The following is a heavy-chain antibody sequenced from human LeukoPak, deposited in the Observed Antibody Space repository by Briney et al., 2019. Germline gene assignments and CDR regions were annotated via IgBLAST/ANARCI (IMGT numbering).Heavy chain of an antibody. CDR2: ISGSGGST. J-gene: IGHJ6*02. Sequence: GGSLRLSCAASGFTFSSYWMSWVRQASGKGLEWVSAISGSGGSTYYADSVKGRFTISRDNSKNTLYLQMNSLRAEDTAVYYCAREKARRYGMDVWGQGTTVTVSS. CDR1: GFTFSSYW. CDR3: AREKARRYGMDV. V-gene: IGHV3-23*01.